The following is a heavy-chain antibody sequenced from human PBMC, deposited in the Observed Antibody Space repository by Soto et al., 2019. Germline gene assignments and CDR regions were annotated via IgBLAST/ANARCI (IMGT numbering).Heavy chain of an antibody. J-gene: IGHJ4*02. D-gene: IGHD6-6*01. Sequence: GGSLRLSCAASGFTSSSYAMSWVRQAPGKGLEWVSAISGSSSYIYYADSVKGRLTISRDNAKNSLYLQMNSLRAADTAVYYCARDRDSSSSGLCPVYWGQGTLVTVSS. CDR1: GFTSSSYA. CDR2: ISGSSSYI. V-gene: IGHV3-21*01. CDR3: ARDRDSSSSGLCPVY.